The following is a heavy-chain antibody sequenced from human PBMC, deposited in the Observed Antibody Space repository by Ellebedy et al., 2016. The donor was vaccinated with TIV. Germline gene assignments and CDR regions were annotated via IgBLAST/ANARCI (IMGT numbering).Heavy chain of an antibody. V-gene: IGHV3-11*06. J-gene: IGHJ4*02. CDR2: ITSSGSYT. CDR1: GFTFSAYY. CDR3: ARGSPTKIRGAFDY. D-gene: IGHD5-12*01. Sequence: GGSLRLSCAASGFTFSAYYMTWIRQAPGAGLEWLAYITSSGSYTIYADSVDGRFTISRDNDKKSLYLQMNGLRLEDTAVYYCARGSPTKIRGAFDYWGQGALVSVSS.